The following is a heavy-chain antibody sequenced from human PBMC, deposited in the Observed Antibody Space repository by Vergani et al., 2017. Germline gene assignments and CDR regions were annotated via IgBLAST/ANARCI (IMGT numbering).Heavy chain of an antibody. CDR2: ISWNSGAV. V-gene: IGHV3-9*01. J-gene: IGHJ4*02. CDR1: GITFWKFG. D-gene: IGHD4-17*01. Sequence: EVDLVESGGGLAQPGGSLRLSCEASGITFWKFGMHWVRQGPGKGLEWVSGISWNSGAVDYADSVRGRFTISRDNSKNTLYLQMNSLRAEDTAVYYCASYGYYAGASLLDYWGQGTLVTVSS. CDR3: ASYGYYAGASLLDY.